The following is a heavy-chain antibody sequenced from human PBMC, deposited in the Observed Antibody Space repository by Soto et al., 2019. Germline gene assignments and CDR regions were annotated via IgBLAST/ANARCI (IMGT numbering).Heavy chain of an antibody. CDR1: GFTFSSYA. CDR2: ISSNGGST. J-gene: IGHJ5*02. Sequence: GGSLRLSCAASGFTFSSYAMHWVRQAPGKGLEYVSAISSNGGSTYYANSVKGRFTISRDNSKNTLYLQMGSLRAEDMAVYYCARAARGVGRGCFDPWGQGTLVTVSS. V-gene: IGHV3-64*01. CDR3: ARAARGVGRGCFDP. D-gene: IGHD2-8*01.